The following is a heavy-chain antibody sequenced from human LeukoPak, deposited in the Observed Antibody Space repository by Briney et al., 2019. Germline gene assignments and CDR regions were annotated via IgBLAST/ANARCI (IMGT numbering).Heavy chain of an antibody. Sequence: KSSETLSLTCAVYGGSFSGYYWSWIRQPPGKGLEWIGEINHSGSTNYNPSLKSRVTISVDTSKNQFSLKLSSVTAADTAVYYCARSGSSWYPDSFQHWGQGTLVTVSS. V-gene: IGHV4-34*01. J-gene: IGHJ1*01. CDR2: INHSGST. CDR1: GGSFSGYY. CDR3: ARSGSSWYPDSFQH. D-gene: IGHD6-13*01.